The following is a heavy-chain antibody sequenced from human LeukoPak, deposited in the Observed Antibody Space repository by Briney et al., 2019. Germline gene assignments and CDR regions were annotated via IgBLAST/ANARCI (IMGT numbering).Heavy chain of an antibody. J-gene: IGHJ4*02. CDR3: AKGPLIEVAGTTWDY. V-gene: IGHV3-23*01. Sequence: PGGSLRLSCAATGLTSSRYAMSWVRQAPGKGPEWVSAISGSGGSTYYADSVKGRFTISRDNSKNTLYLQMNSLGAEDTAVYYCAKGPLIEVAGTTWDYWGQGTLVTVSS. CDR2: ISGSGGST. D-gene: IGHD6-19*01. CDR1: GLTSSRYA.